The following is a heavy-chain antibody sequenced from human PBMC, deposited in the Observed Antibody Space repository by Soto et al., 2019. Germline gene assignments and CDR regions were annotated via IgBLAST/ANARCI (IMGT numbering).Heavy chain of an antibody. CDR1: GYSISSGYY. CDR2: IYHSGST. Sequence: PSETLSLTCAVSGYSISSGYYWGWIRQPPGKGLEWIGGIYHSGSTYYNPSLKSRVTISVDTSKNQFSLKLSSVTAADTAVYYCARAPRKNWFDPWGQGTLVTVSS. V-gene: IGHV4-38-2*01. J-gene: IGHJ5*02. CDR3: ARAPRKNWFDP.